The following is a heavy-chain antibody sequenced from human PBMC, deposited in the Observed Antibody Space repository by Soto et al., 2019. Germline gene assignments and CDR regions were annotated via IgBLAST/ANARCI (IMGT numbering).Heavy chain of an antibody. Sequence: QVQLQQSGPRLVKPSETLSLTCTVSSGPDRSHNWGWIRQPPGRGLEWIGYVYYTGDTAYNPSLRGRVTISADTSTNDISLTLNSVNAADTAVYYCVRQGIDYLHGLVDVWGQGTTVSVSS. D-gene: IGHD4-17*01. CDR3: VRQGIDYLHGLVDV. CDR1: SGPDRSHN. V-gene: IGHV4-59*08. J-gene: IGHJ6*02. CDR2: VYYTGDT.